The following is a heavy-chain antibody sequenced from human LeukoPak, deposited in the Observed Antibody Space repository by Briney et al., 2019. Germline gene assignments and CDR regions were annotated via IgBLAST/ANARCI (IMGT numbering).Heavy chain of an antibody. V-gene: IGHV3-73*01. D-gene: IGHD5-18*01. CDR2: IRSKANSYAT. Sequence: GGSLRLSCAASGFTFSGSAMHWVRQASGKGLEWVGRIRSKANSYATAYAASVKGRFTISRDDSKNTAYLQMNSLKTEDTAVYYCTRVDTAMGTNWGQGTLVTVSS. J-gene: IGHJ4*02. CDR3: TRVDTAMGTN. CDR1: GFTFSGSA.